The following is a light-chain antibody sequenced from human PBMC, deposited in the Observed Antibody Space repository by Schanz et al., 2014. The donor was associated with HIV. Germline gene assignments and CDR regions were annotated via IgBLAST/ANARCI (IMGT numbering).Light chain of an antibody. V-gene: IGLV1-44*01. CDR3: GAWDSGRRAVV. CDR2: SNN. CDR1: SSNIGSNT. Sequence: QSVLTQPPSASGTPGQRVTISCSGSSSNIGSNTVNWYQQLPGTAPKLLIYSNNQRPSGVPDRFSGSKSGTSASLAIIGLQAGDEADYYCGAWDSGRRAVVFGGGTKLTVL. J-gene: IGLJ2*01.